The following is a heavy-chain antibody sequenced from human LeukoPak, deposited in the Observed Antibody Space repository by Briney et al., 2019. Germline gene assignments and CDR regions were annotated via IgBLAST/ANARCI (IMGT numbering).Heavy chain of an antibody. J-gene: IGHJ4*02. CDR2: IYSGGST. D-gene: IGHD3-22*01. V-gene: IGHV3-53*01. CDR1: GFTVSSNY. CDR3: ARFFADYGSSGYFPAYFDY. Sequence: RRSLRLSCAASGFTVSSNYMRWVRQAPRKGLEWVSVIYSGGSTYYADSVKGRFTISRDNSKNTLYLKMNSLRAEDTAVYYCARFFADYGSSGYFPAYFDYWGQGSLVTVSS.